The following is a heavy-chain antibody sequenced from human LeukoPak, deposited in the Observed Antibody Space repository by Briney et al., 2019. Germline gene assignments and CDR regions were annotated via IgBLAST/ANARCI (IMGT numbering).Heavy chain of an antibody. V-gene: IGHV4-59*01. Sequence: SETLSLTCAVYGGSFSGYYWSWIRQPPGKGLEWIGYIYYSGSTNYNPSLKSRVTISVDTSKNQFSLKLSSVTAADTAVYYCARAPAQLGIGYFDYWGQGTLVTVSS. J-gene: IGHJ4*02. CDR2: IYYSGST. CDR3: ARAPAQLGIGYFDY. D-gene: IGHD7-27*01. CDR1: GGSFSGYY.